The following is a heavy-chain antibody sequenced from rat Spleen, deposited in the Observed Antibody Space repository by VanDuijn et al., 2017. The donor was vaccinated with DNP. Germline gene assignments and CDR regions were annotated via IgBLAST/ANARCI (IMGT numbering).Heavy chain of an antibody. CDR2: ISYDGSST. V-gene: IGHV5-7*01. CDR1: GFTFSDYN. J-gene: IGHJ2*01. CDR3: AKYYGYNSYFFDY. Sequence: EVQLVESGGGLVQPGRSLKLSCAASGFTFSDYNMAWVRQAPKKGLEWVATISYDGSSTYYRDSVKGRFTISRDNAKSTLYLQMDSLRSEDTATYYCAKYYGYNSYFFDYWGQGVLVTVSS. D-gene: IGHD1-9*01.